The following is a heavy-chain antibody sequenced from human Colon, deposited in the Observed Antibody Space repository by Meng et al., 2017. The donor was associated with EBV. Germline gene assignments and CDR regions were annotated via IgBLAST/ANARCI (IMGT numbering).Heavy chain of an antibody. J-gene: IGHJ4*02. V-gene: IGHV4-30-4*01. Sequence: QGRLQVSGPVLVKPSQTLSLTCTVSGGSINSGDYYWSWIRQPPGKGLEWIGYIYYTGSTYYNPSLKSRVTISMDTSKNQFSLRLSSVTAADTAVYYCARNYYFDYWGQGTLVTVSS. CDR3: ARNYYFDY. CDR1: GGSINSGDYY. CDR2: IYYTGST.